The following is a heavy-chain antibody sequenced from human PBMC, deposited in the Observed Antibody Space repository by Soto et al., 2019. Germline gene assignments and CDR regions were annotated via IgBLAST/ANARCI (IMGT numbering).Heavy chain of an antibody. D-gene: IGHD5-18*01. J-gene: IGHJ4*02. CDR1: GFSVSSNGAR. CDR2: IYWDEGK. CDR3: VHGTIGSYGHVYFDY. V-gene: IGHV2-5*02. Sequence: SGPTLMNPTKTLTLTCSLSGFSVSSNGARVGWIRQPPGKALEWLALIYWDEGKKYNPSLKSRLTITKDTSENQVVLTVTDVDPADTETYYCVHGTIGSYGHVYFDYWGQGTLVTVSS.